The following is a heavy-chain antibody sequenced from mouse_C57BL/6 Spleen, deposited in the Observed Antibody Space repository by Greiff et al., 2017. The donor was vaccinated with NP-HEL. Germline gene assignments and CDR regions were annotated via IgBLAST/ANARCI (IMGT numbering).Heavy chain of an antibody. CDR3: TTLLEASFAY. J-gene: IGHJ3*01. Sequence: VHLVESGAELVRPGASVKLSCTASGFNIKDYYMHWVKQRPEQGLEWIGRIEPEDGDTEYAPKFQSKATMTADTTSNTACQQPSSLTSEDTAVYYCTTLLEASFAYWGQGTLVTVSA. V-gene: IGHV14-1*01. CDR2: IEPEDGDT. D-gene: IGHD2-14*01. CDR1: GFNIKDYY.